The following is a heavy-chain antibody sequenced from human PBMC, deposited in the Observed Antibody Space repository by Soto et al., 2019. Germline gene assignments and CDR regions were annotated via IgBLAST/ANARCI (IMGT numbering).Heavy chain of an antibody. CDR1: GFTFSSYW. CDR2: IKQDGSEK. V-gene: IGHV3-7*01. D-gene: IGHD4-17*01. J-gene: IGHJ4*02. CDR3: ARGGRDYGDYYFDY. Sequence: GGSLRLSCAASGFTFSSYWMSWVRQAPGKGLEWVANIKQDGSEKYYVDSVKGRFTISRDNAQNSLYLQMNSLRAEDTAVYYWARGGRDYGDYYFDYWGQGTLVTVSS.